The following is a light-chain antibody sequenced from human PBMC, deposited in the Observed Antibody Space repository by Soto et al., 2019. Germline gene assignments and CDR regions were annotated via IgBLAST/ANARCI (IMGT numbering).Light chain of an antibody. CDR1: QSVSSY. J-gene: IGKJ2*01. CDR3: QQRSNWPAT. CDR2: DAS. Sequence: EIVLTQSPATLSLSPGERATLSCRASQSVSSYLAWYQQKPGQAPRILIYDASNRATGIPARFSGSGSGTDFTLTISSLEPEDFALYYCQQRSNWPATFGQGTKLEIK. V-gene: IGKV3-11*01.